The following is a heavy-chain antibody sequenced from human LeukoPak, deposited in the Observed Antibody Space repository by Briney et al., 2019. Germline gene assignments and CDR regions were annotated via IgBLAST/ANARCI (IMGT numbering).Heavy chain of an antibody. J-gene: IGHJ4*02. CDR2: MNPNSGNT. Sequence: EASVKVSCKASGYTFTSYDINWVRQATGQGLEWMGWMNPNSGNTGYAQKFQGRVTMTTDTSTSTAYMELRSLTSDDTAVYYCAREESIGSYQFLHDYWGQGTLVTVSS. D-gene: IGHD1-26*01. CDR3: AREESIGSYQFLHDY. V-gene: IGHV1-8*01. CDR1: GYTFTSYD.